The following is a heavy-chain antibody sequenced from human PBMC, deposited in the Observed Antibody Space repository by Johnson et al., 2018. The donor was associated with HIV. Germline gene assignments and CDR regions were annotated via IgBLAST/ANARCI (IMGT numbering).Heavy chain of an antibody. Sequence: QVQLVESGGGVVQPGTSLRLSCAASGFTFTSFAMHWVRQAPGKGLEWVAVISYDGSNKYYADSVKGRFTISRDNSKNTLYLQMNSLRAEDTAVYFCAREMVAAKDAFDIWGQGTMVTVSS. CDR1: GFTFTSFA. V-gene: IGHV3-30-3*01. J-gene: IGHJ3*02. D-gene: IGHD2-15*01. CDR2: ISYDGSNK. CDR3: AREMVAAKDAFDI.